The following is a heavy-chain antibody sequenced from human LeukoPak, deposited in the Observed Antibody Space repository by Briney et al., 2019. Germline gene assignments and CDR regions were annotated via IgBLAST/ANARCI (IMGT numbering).Heavy chain of an antibody. CDR1: AFTFRPYA. V-gene: IGHV3-23*01. Sequence: GGSLRLSCAASAFTFRPYAMIWVRQAPGKGLEWVSTVSGSGGSTYYADSVKGRFTISRDDSNNTLYLEMNSLRAEDTAVYYCAKGAASRGYTYVANWGQGTLVTVSS. J-gene: IGHJ4*02. CDR2: VSGSGGST. D-gene: IGHD5-18*01. CDR3: AKGAASRGYTYVAN.